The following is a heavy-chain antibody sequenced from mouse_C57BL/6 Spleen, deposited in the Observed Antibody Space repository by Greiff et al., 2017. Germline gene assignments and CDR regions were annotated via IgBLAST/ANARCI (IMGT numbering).Heavy chain of an antibody. V-gene: IGHV1-81*01. J-gene: IGHJ2*01. CDR2: INPSSGNT. D-gene: IGHD1-1*01. CDR1: GYTFTSYG. Sequence: VKLLESGAELARPGASVKLSCKASGYTFTSYGMSWVKQRPGQGLEWIGYINPSSGNTYYNEKFKGKATLTADKSYSTAYMELRSLTSEDSADYFAAKGGVVAGFDYWGQGTTLTVSS. CDR3: AKGGVVAGFDY.